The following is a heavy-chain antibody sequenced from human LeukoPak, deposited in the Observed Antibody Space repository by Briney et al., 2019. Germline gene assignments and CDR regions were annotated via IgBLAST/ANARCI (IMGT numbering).Heavy chain of an antibody. V-gene: IGHV1-69*04. CDR1: GGTFSSYA. Sequence: ASVKVSCKASGGTFSSYAISWVRQAPGQGLEWMGRIIPILGIANYAQKFQGRVTITADKPTSTAYMELSSLRSEDTAVYFCARRGFSGYEHLYWGQGTLVTVSS. J-gene: IGHJ4*02. CDR2: IIPILGIA. D-gene: IGHD5-12*01. CDR3: ARRGFSGYEHLY.